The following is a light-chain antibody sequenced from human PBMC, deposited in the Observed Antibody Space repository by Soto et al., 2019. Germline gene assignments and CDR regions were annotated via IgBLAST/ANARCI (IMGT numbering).Light chain of an antibody. V-gene: IGKV1-39*01. J-gene: IGKJ1*01. Sequence: DIQMTQSPTSLSASVGDRITITCRASQTISKCLNWYQQKPGKAPKLLIYAASNLQSGVTSRFSGSGSGTDFTLTISSLLIEDFATYYCQQSDRTPRTFGQWTKVEIK. CDR2: AAS. CDR1: QTISKC. CDR3: QQSDRTPRT.